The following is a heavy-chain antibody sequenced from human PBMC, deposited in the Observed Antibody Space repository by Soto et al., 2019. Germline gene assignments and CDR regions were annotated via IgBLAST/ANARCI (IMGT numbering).Heavy chain of an antibody. J-gene: IGHJ2*01. CDR1: GFTFSSYW. CDR2: MNSDGSTT. V-gene: IGHV3-74*01. CDR3: ARVGRGFWYFDL. Sequence: EVQLVESGGGLVQPGGSLRLSCAASGFTFSSYWMHWVRQDPGKGLVWVARMNSDGSTTSYADYVKGRFTISRDNAKNTVYLQMNSLTAEDTAVYYCARVGRGFWYFDLWGRGTLVTVSS.